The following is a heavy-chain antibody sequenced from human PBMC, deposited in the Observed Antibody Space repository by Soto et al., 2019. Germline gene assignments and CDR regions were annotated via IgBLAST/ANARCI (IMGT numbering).Heavy chain of an antibody. CDR1: GFTFSNAW. CDR2: IKSKTDGGTT. J-gene: IGHJ6*02. CDR3: TTDRVIMVRGVSEDGSYYYGMDV. V-gene: IGHV3-15*07. D-gene: IGHD3-10*01. Sequence: GGSLRLSCAASGFTFSNAWMNWVRQAPGKGLEWVGRIKSKTDGGTTDYAAPVKGRFTISRDDSKNTLYLQMNSLKTEDTAVYYCTTDRVIMVRGVSEDGSYYYGMDVWGQGTTVTVSS.